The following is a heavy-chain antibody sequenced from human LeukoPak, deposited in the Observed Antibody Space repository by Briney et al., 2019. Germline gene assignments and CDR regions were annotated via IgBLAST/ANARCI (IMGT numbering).Heavy chain of an antibody. V-gene: IGHV3-66*01. CDR1: GFTVSSNY. D-gene: IGHD2-2*01. CDR2: IYSGGST. Sequence: GGSLRLSCAASGFTVSSNYMSWVRQAPGKGLEGVSVIYSGGSTYYADSVKGRFTISRDKSKNTLYLQMNSLRAEDTAVYYCARGNCSGTSCHTSYWGQGTLVTVFS. CDR3: ARGNCSGTSCHTSY. J-gene: IGHJ4*02.